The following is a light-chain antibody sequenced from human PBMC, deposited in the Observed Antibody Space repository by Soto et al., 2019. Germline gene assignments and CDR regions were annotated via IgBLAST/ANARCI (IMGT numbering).Light chain of an antibody. V-gene: IGLV2-14*01. J-gene: IGLJ1*01. CDR3: SSYTSSSTLV. Sequence: QSVLTQPASVSGSPGQSITISCTGTSSDVGGYNYVPWYQQHPGKAPKLMFYEVSNRPSGVSNRFSGSKSGNTASLTISGLQAEDEADYYCSSYTSSSTLVFGTGTKVTVL. CDR2: EVS. CDR1: SSDVGGYNY.